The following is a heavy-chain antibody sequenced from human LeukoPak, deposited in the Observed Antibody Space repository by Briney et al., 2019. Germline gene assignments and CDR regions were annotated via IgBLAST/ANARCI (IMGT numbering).Heavy chain of an antibody. CDR1: GFTFSSYA. CDR3: AREVYTGIDY. J-gene: IGHJ4*02. Sequence: PGGSLRLSCAASGFTFSSYAMSWIRQAPGKGLEWVSYISSSASTIHYADSVKGRFTISRDNAKNSLYLQMNSLRAEDSAVYYCAREVYTGIDYWGQGTLVTVSS. CDR2: ISSSASTI. V-gene: IGHV3-11*01. D-gene: IGHD2-8*01.